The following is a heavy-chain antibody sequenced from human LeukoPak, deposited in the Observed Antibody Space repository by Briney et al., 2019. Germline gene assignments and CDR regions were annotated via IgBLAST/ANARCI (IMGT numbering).Heavy chain of an antibody. Sequence: GGSLRLSCAASGFTFRNSAMTWVRQAPGKGLEWVSTISGFGESTFYADSVKGRFTISRDNAKNTLYLQMNSLRAEDTAVYYCARVGMDVWGQGTTVTVSS. CDR3: ARVGMDV. V-gene: IGHV3-23*01. CDR2: ISGFGEST. CDR1: GFTFRNSA. J-gene: IGHJ6*02.